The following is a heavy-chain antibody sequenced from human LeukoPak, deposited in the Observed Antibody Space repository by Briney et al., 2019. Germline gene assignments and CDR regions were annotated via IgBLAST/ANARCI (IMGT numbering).Heavy chain of an antibody. CDR3: ARAQGSSPIHGDSSYPYNYYYMDV. CDR2: IRDDGSSQ. V-gene: IGHV3-30*02. D-gene: IGHD4-17*01. J-gene: IGHJ6*03. Sequence: GGSLRLSCAASGFTFSSYGMNWVRQAPGKGLEWVAFIRDDGSSQYYTASVKGRFTISRDNAKNSLYLQMNSLRAADTAVYYCARAQGSSPIHGDSSYPYNYYYMDVWGKGTTVTVSS. CDR1: GFTFSSYG.